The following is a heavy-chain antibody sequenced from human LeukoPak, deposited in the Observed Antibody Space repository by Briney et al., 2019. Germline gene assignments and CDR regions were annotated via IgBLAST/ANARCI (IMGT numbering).Heavy chain of an antibody. J-gene: IGHJ4*02. CDR2: IIPIFGTA. D-gene: IGHD3-9*01. Sequence: SVKVSCKASGGTFSSYAISWVRQAPGQGLEWMGRIIPIFGTANYAQKFQGRVTITTDESASTAYMELSSLRSEDTAVYYCARVSDILTGSRYDYYFDYWGQGTLVTVSS. V-gene: IGHV1-69*05. CDR1: GGTFSSYA. CDR3: ARVSDILTGSRYDYYFDY.